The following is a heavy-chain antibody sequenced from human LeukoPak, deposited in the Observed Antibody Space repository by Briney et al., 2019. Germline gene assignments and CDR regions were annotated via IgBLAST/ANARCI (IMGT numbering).Heavy chain of an antibody. D-gene: IGHD1-26*01. CDR2: ISSSGSTI. CDR1: GFTFSDYY. J-gene: IGHJ3*02. V-gene: IGHV3-11*01. Sequence: GGSLRLSCAASGFTFSDYYLSWIRQAPGKGLEWGSYISSSGSTIYYADSVKGRFTISRDNAKNSLYLQMNSLRAEYTAVYYCARGVMWERLGAFDIWGQGTMVTVSS. CDR3: ARGVMWERLGAFDI.